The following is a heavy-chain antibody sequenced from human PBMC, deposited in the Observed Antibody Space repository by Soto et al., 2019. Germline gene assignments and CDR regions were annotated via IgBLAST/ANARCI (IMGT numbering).Heavy chain of an antibody. J-gene: IGHJ4*02. CDR2: IDPSDSQT. Sequence: GESLKISCKGSGYSFAGYWVTWVRQKPGKGLEWMGRIDPSDSQTYYSPSFRGHVTISATKSITTVFLQWSSLRASDTAMYYCARQIYDSDTGPNFQYYFDSWGQGTPVTVSS. V-gene: IGHV5-10-1*01. CDR3: ARQIYDSDTGPNFQYYFDS. CDR1: GYSFAGYW. D-gene: IGHD3-22*01.